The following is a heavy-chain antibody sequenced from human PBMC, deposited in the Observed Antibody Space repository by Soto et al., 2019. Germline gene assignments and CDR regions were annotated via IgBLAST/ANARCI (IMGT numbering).Heavy chain of an antibody. CDR1: GFTFSSYA. Sequence: GGSLRLSCAASGFTFSSYAMSWVRQAPGKGLEWVSAISGSGGSTYYADSVKGRFTISRDNSKNTLYLQMNSLRAEDTAVYYCAKDEGVVVVAVPDAFDIWGQGTMVTVSS. CDR3: AKDEGVVVVAVPDAFDI. J-gene: IGHJ3*02. V-gene: IGHV3-23*01. D-gene: IGHD2-15*01. CDR2: ISGSGGST.